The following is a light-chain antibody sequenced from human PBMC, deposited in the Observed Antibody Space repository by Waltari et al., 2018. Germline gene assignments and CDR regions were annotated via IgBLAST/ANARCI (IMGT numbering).Light chain of an antibody. CDR1: ALPKKY. V-gene: IGLV3-25*03. CDR3: QSADSSGTYVV. J-gene: IGLJ2*01. CDR2: KDS. Sequence: SYELTQPPSVSVSPGHTARITCSGHALPKKYAYWYQQKQGQAPVLVIYKDSERPSGIPERFSVSSSGTTVTLTISGVQAEDEADYYCQSADSSGTYVVFGGGTKLTVL.